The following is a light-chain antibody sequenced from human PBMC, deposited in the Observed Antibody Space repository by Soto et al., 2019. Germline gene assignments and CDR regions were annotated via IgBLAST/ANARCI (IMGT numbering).Light chain of an antibody. J-gene: IGLJ1*01. CDR2: GNT. CDR3: QSYDSSLSGYV. V-gene: IGLV1-40*01. Sequence: QSVLTQPPSVSGAPGQRITISCTGSSSNIGAGYDVHWYQQVPGTAPKLLIHGNTNRPSGVPDRFSGSKSGTSASLAITGFQAEDEADYYCQSYDSSLSGYVFGTGTKVTVL. CDR1: SSNIGAGYD.